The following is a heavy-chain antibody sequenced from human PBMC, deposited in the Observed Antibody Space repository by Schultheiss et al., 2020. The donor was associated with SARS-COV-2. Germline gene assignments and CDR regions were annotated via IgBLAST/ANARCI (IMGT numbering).Heavy chain of an antibody. D-gene: IGHD2-21*01. CDR3: VRHLFGDYGGMDV. V-gene: IGHV4-61*02. J-gene: IGHJ6*02. CDR1: GGSISSGGYY. Sequence: SETLSLTCTVSGGSISSGGYYWSWIRQPAGKGLEWIGRIYTSGSTNYNPSLKSRVTISVDTSKNQFSLNVDSVTAADTAVYYCVRHLFGDYGGMDVWGQGTTVTVSS. CDR2: IYTSGST.